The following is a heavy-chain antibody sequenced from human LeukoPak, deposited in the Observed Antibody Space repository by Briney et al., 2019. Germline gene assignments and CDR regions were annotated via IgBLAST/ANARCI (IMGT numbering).Heavy chain of an antibody. CDR2: IYYSGST. D-gene: IGHD6-6*01. CDR1: GGSISSYY. J-gene: IGHJ3*02. V-gene: IGHV4-59*01. CDR3: ARWYSSSSRAFDI. Sequence: SETLSLTCTVSGGSISSYYWSWIRQPPGKGLEWIGCIYYSGSTNYNPSLESRVTISVDTSKNQFSLKLSSVTAADTAVYFCARWYSSSSRAFDIWGQGTMVTVSS.